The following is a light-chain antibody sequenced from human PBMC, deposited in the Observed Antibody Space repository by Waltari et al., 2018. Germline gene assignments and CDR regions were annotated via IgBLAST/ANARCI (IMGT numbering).Light chain of an antibody. V-gene: IGKV3-20*01. CDR2: AAS. CDR3: QHYDRSST. CDR1: QSVNSRY. Sequence: EIVLTQSPGTLSLSPGDRGPLSCRASQSVNSRYLAWYQQKPGQAPRLLIYAASSRATGIPDRFSGSGSGTEFSLTISRLEPEDFAVYYCQHYDRSSTFGQGTKVEMK. J-gene: IGKJ1*01.